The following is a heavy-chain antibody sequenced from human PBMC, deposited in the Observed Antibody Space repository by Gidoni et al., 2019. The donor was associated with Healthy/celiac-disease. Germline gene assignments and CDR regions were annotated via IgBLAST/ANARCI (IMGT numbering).Heavy chain of an antibody. D-gene: IGHD3-22*01. CDR3: TRAEGYYDSSGYYYDAFDI. Sequence: EVQLVESGGGLVQPGRSLRLSCTASGFTFGDYAMSWFRQAPGKGLEWVGFIRSKAYGGTTEYAASVKGRFTISRDDSKSIAYLQMNSLKTEDTAVYYCTRAEGYYDSSGYYYDAFDIWGQGTMVTVSS. V-gene: IGHV3-49*03. CDR1: GFTFGDYA. J-gene: IGHJ3*02. CDR2: IRSKAYGGTT.